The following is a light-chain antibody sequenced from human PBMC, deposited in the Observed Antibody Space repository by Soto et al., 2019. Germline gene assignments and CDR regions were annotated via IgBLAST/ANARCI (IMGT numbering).Light chain of an antibody. V-gene: IGLV2-14*01. CDR3: SSYTNIKTRACV. J-gene: IGLJ1*01. CDR1: SGDIGSYNR. Sequence: QSALTQPASVSGSPGQSITISCTGTSGDIGSYNRVSWYQQHPGKAPKLIIYEVTDRPSGVSNRFSGSKSDNTASLTISGLQAEDEAEYYCSSYTNIKTRACVFGTGTKLTVL. CDR2: EVT.